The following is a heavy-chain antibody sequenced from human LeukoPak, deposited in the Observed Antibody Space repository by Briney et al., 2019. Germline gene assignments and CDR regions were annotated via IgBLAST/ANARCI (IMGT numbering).Heavy chain of an antibody. D-gene: IGHD2-15*01. J-gene: IGHJ6*03. CDR3: AREGDRCSGGSCYSGYYYYYYMDV. CDR1: GYTFTSYD. V-gene: IGHV1-8*03. CDR2: MNPNSGNT. Sequence: ASVKVSCKASGYTFTSYDINWVRQATGQGLEWMGWMNPNSGNTGYAQKFQGRVTIIRNASISTAYMELSSLRSEDTAVYYCAREGDRCSGGSCYSGYYYYYYMDVWGKGTTVTVSS.